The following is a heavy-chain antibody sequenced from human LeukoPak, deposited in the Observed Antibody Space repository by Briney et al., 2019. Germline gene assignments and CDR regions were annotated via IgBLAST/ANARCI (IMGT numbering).Heavy chain of an antibody. CDR1: GFTFRSYA. D-gene: IGHD6-13*01. J-gene: IGHJ5*02. CDR3: ARERLAATGTGWFEP. Sequence: GGSLRLSCAASGFTFRSYAIHWVRQAPGKGLEWVAVISDDGSSKYYADSVKVRFTISRDNSKNTLYLQMNSLRAEDTAVYFCARERLAATGTGWFEPWGQGTLVTVSS. V-gene: IGHV3-30*04. CDR2: ISDDGSSK.